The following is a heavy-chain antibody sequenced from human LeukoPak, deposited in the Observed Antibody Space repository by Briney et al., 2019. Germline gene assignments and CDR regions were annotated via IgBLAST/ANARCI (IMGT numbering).Heavy chain of an antibody. CDR3: ARDHGCSSTSCYAFDI. Sequence: SVKVSCKASGGTFSSYAISWVRQAPGQGLEWMGRIIPILGIANYAQKFQGRVTITADKSTNTAYMELSSLRSEDTAVYYCARDHGCSSTSCYAFDIWGQGTMVTVSS. D-gene: IGHD2-2*01. V-gene: IGHV1-69*04. CDR1: GGTFSSYA. CDR2: IIPILGIA. J-gene: IGHJ3*02.